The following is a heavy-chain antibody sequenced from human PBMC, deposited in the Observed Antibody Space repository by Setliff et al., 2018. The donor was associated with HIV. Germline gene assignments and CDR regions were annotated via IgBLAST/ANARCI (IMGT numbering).Heavy chain of an antibody. CDR3: AKCGGVTCYSASWYFDY. CDR1: GFTFSTYG. D-gene: IGHD2-15*01. V-gene: IGHV3-30*02. CDR2: IRYDGSNQ. Sequence: GGSLRLSCAASGFTFSTYGMQWVRQAPGKGLEWVAFIRYDGSNQYYADSVKGRFTIARDNSKNTLYLQMNSLRAEDTAVYYGAKCGGVTCYSASWYFDYWGQGTLVTVSS. J-gene: IGHJ4*02.